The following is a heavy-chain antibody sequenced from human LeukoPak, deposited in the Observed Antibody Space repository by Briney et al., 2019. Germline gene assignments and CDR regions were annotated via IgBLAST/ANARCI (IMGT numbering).Heavy chain of an antibody. CDR2: IYTSGST. CDR1: GGSMSSYY. J-gene: IGHJ4*02. D-gene: IGHD6-13*01. CDR3: ARGNSGYSSSWLDY. V-gene: IGHV4-4*07. Sequence: SETLSLTCTVSGGSMSSYYWSWIRQPAGKGLEWIGHIYTSGSTNYNPSLKSRVTMSVDTSENQFSLKLSSVTAADTAVYYCARGNSGYSSSWLDYWGQGTLVTVSS.